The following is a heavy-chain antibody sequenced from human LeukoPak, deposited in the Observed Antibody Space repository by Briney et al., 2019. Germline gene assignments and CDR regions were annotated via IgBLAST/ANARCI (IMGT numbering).Heavy chain of an antibody. V-gene: IGHV3-74*01. CDR3: ARARILAYCGGVCSSYYFDY. D-gene: IGHD2-21*01. J-gene: IGHJ4*02. CDR1: GFTFSSYW. Sequence: GGSLRLSCAASGFTFSSYWMHWVRQAPGKGLVWVSRINSDGSSTSYADSVKGRFTISRDNAKNTLYLQMNSLRAEDTAVYYCARARILAYCGGVCSSYYFDYWRQGTLVTVSS. CDR2: INSDGSST.